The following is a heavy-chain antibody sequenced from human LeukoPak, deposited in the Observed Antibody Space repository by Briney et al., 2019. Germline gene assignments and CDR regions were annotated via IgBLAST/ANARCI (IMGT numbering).Heavy chain of an antibody. CDR1: GFTFSSYW. CDR2: INSDGSTT. Sequence: PGGFLRLSCAASGFTFSSYWMHWVRQDPGKGLVWVSRINSDGSTTTYADSVKGRFTISRDNAKNTLYLQMNSLRAEDTAVYYCVRAKTGTNLLDCWGQGTLDTVSS. J-gene: IGHJ4*02. CDR3: VRAKTGTNLLDC. D-gene: IGHD1-7*01. V-gene: IGHV3-74*01.